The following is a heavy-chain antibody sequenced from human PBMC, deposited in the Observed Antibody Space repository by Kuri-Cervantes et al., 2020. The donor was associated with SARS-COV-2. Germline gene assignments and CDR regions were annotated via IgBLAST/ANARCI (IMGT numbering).Heavy chain of an antibody. V-gene: IGHV4-4*07. CDR2: IYTSGST. J-gene: IGHJ3*02. CDR3: ARDLRPKAAAGTRNAFDI. Sequence: ESLKISCTVSGGSISSYYWSWIRQPTGKGLEWIGRIYTSGSTNYNPSLKSRVTMSVDTSKNQFSLKLSSVTAADTAVYYCARDLRPKAAAGTRNAFDIWGQGTMVTVSS. CDR1: GGSISSYY. D-gene: IGHD6-13*01.